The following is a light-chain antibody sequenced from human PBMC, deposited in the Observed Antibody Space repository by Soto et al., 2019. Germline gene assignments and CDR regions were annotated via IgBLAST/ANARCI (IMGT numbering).Light chain of an antibody. V-gene: IGKV3-20*01. J-gene: IGKJ2*01. CDR2: GAS. Sequence: EIVLTQSPGTLSLSPGERATLSCRASQSVSSSYLAWYQQKPGQAPRLLIYGASGRATGIPDRFSGSGSGTVFTLTISGLEPEDFAVYYCQQYPGYTFGQGTKLEIK. CDR3: QQYPGYT. CDR1: QSVSSSY.